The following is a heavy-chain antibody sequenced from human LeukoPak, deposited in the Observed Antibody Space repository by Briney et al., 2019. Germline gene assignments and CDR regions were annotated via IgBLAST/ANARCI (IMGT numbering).Heavy chain of an antibody. CDR3: ARVGWSYCSSTSCGDYYYMDV. CDR2: IYTSGST. V-gene: IGHV4-4*07. CDR1: GGSISSYY. J-gene: IGHJ6*03. D-gene: IGHD2-2*01. Sequence: SETLSLTCTVSGGSISSYYWSWIRQPAGKGLEWIGRIYTSGSTNYNPSLKSRVTMSVDTSKNQFSLKLSSVTAADTAVYYCARVGWSYCSSTSCGDYYYMDVWGKGTTVTVSS.